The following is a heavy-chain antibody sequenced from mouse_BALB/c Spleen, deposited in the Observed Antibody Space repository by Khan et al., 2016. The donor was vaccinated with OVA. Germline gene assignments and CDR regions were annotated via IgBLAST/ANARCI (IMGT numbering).Heavy chain of an antibody. Sequence: DLVKPGASVKLSCRASGYTFTSYWINWTKQRPGQGLEWIGRIAPGSGSTSYNEMFKGKATLTVDTSSSTAYIQLSSLSSEDSAVCFCARSNYYGSGLYAMDYWGQGTSVTVSS. J-gene: IGHJ4*01. CDR3: ARSNYYGSGLYAMDY. CDR1: GYTFTSYW. V-gene: IGHV1S41*01. D-gene: IGHD1-1*01. CDR2: IAPGSGST.